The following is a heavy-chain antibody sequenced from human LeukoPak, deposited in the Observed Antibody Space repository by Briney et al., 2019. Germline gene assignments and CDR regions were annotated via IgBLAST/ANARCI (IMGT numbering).Heavy chain of an antibody. CDR3: ARSDCSSNSCYRSLDY. CDR2: IYYSGIT. V-gene: IGHV4-30-4*01. Sequence: SQTLSLTCTVSGGTLSSDEYYWSWIRQPPGKGLEWFGYIYYSGITYYNPSLTSRVTISVDTSKNQCSLKLSSVTAADTAVYYGARSDCSSNSCYRSLDYWGQGTLVTVSS. J-gene: IGHJ4*02. D-gene: IGHD2-2*02. CDR1: GGTLSSDEYY.